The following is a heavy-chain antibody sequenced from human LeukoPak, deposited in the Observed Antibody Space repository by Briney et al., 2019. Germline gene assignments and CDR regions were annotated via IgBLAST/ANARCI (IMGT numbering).Heavy chain of an antibody. CDR3: ARDWFHAIDY. J-gene: IGHJ4*02. D-gene: IGHD2/OR15-2a*01. CDR2: ISNDGNNK. Sequence: PGMSLRLSCAASGFPFSSYGMHWVRQAPGKGLEWVAAISNDGNNKFYADSVKGRFTMSRDNPKNTMNLQMNSLRAEDTAVYYCARDWFHAIDYWGQGTLVTVSS. CDR1: GFPFSSYG. V-gene: IGHV3-30*03.